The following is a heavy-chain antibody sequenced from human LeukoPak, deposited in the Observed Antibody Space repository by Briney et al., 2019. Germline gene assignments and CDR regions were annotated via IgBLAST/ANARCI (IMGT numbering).Heavy chain of an antibody. Sequence: PGGSLRLSCAASGFTFSSYWMYWVRQSPGKGLVWVSRINSDGSSTSYADSVKGRFTISRDNAKNTLYLQMNSLRVEDTAVYYCASLTGSSLFDYWGQGTLVTVSS. D-gene: IGHD1-20*01. V-gene: IGHV3-74*01. J-gene: IGHJ4*02. CDR2: INSDGSST. CDR3: ASLTGSSLFDY. CDR1: GFTFSSYW.